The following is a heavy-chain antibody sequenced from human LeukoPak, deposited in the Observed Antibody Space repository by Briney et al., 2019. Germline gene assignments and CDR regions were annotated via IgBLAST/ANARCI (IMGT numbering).Heavy chain of an antibody. CDR2: IRSKAYGGTT. J-gene: IGHJ6*02. V-gene: IGHV3-49*04. CDR3: TRDPAGAAMLSLQDYYYGMDV. Sequence: GGSLRLSCTASGFTFGDYAMSWVRQAPGKGLEWVGFIRSKAYGGTTEYAASVKGRFTISRDDSKSIAYLQMNSLKTEDTAVYYCTRDPAGAAMLSLQDYYYGMDVWGQGTTVTVSS. D-gene: IGHD2-2*01. CDR1: GFTFGDYA.